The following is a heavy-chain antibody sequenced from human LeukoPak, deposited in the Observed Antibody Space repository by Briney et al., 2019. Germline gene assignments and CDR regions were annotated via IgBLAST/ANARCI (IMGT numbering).Heavy chain of an antibody. J-gene: IGHJ3*02. D-gene: IGHD3-9*01. CDR2: ISWNSGTI. CDR3: AKDRYYDILTGQKGAFDI. V-gene: IGHV3-9*01. Sequence: GGSLRLSCAASGFTFDGHAMHWVRQAPGKGLEWVSGISWNSGTIDYADSVKGRFTVSRDNAKNSLYLQMNSLRADDTAFYYCAKDRYYDILTGQKGAFDIWGQGTMVTVSS. CDR1: GFTFDGHA.